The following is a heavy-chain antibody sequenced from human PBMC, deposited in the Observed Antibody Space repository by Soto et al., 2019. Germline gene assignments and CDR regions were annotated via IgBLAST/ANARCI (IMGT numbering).Heavy chain of an antibody. CDR3: ARRTPLYASESSRFDP. V-gene: IGHV4-39*01. CDR2: IDYSGGT. Sequence: SETLSLTCTVSGGSISSSDSYWGWIRRPPGKGLEWVGTIDYSGGTTYNPSLESRVTISIDTSKNQFSLRLSFVTAADTAVYYCARRTPLYASESSRFDPWGQGALVTVSS. J-gene: IGHJ5*02. CDR1: GGSISSSDSY. D-gene: IGHD3-10*01.